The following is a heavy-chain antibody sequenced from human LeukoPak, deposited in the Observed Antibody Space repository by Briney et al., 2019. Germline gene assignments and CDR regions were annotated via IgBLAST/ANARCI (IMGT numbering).Heavy chain of an antibody. CDR3: PKDLYVAVAGTWPLTYS. CDR2: ISGSGGRS. J-gene: IGHJ5*01. Sequence: GGSLRLSCAASGVTFSRDAMSWGGQARGKGREGGSGISGSGGRSYSADVVKAPFTISRANSKTPLYLPMTSPRAEDTAVYYRPKDLYVAVAGTWPLTYSGGQGNLVTVSS. D-gene: IGHD6-19*01. CDR1: GVTFSRDA. V-gene: IGHV3-23*01.